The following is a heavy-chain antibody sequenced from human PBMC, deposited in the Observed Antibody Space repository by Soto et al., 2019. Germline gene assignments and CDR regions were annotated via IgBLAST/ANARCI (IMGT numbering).Heavy chain of an antibody. CDR3: AKVTPYCSGGSCYSELTGAFDI. CDR1: GFTFSSYA. V-gene: IGHV3-23*01. D-gene: IGHD2-15*01. CDR2: ISGSGGST. Sequence: GGSLRLSCAASGFTFSSYAMSWVRQAPGKGLEWVSAISGSGGSTYYADSVKGRFTISRDNSKNTLYLQMNSLRAEDTAVYYCAKVTPYCSGGSCYSELTGAFDIWGQGTMVTVSS. J-gene: IGHJ3*02.